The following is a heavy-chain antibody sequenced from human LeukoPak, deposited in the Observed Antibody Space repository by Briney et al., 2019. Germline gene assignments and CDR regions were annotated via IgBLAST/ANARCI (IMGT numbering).Heavy chain of an antibody. Sequence: RGGSVKVPCKASGYTFTSYGINWVRQAPGQGLEWVGWISAYNGNTNYAQKLQGRVTMTTDTSTSTAYMELRSLRSDDTAVYYCARDRPSDYYGMDVWGQGTTVTVSS. J-gene: IGHJ6*02. V-gene: IGHV1-18*01. CDR1: GYTFTSYG. CDR2: ISAYNGNT. CDR3: ARDRPSDYYGMDV.